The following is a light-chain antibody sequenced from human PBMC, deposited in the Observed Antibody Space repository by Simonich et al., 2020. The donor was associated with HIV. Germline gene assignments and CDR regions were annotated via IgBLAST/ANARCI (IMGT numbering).Light chain of an antibody. J-gene: IGLJ3*02. CDR1: SSDIGAYNY. CDR2: DVT. V-gene: IGLV2-14*03. Sequence: QSALTQPASVSGAPGQSITISCTGSSSDIGAYNYVSWYVQPPGRAPKPMIYDVTKRPSGVSNRFSGSKSGNTASLTISGLRAEDEADYYCSSYTSSSTWVFGGGTKLTVL. CDR3: SSYTSSSTWV.